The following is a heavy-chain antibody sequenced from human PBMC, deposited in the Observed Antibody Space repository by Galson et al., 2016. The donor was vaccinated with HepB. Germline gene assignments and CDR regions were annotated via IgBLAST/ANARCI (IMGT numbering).Heavy chain of an antibody. CDR3: AGSTTNCQQHCIWFDP. CDR1: KLTFSTYS. V-gene: IGHV3-53*01. CDR2: IYTAFNT. D-gene: IGHD2-2*01. J-gene: IGHJ5*02. Sequence: SLLLSYAVSKLTFSTYSMHYVRQAPVTALVFVPLIYTAFNTYYAHSVKGRFTISRDNSKNTLYLQMNSLRADDTAVYYCAGSTTNCQQHCIWFDPWGQGTLVTVSS.